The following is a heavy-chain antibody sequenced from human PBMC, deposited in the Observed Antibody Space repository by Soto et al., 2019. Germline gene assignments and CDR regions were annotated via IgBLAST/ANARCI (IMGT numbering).Heavy chain of an antibody. CDR1: GGSLSGYY. V-gene: IGHV4-34*01. D-gene: IGHD6-13*01. Sequence: SETLSLTCAVYGGSLSGYYWSWIRQPPGKGLEWIGEINHSGSTNYNPSLKSRVTISVDTSKNQFSLKLSSVTAADTAVYYCARDSLLAAGSGGVGYYGMDVWGQGTTVTVSS. CDR2: INHSGST. J-gene: IGHJ6*02. CDR3: ARDSLLAAGSGGVGYYGMDV.